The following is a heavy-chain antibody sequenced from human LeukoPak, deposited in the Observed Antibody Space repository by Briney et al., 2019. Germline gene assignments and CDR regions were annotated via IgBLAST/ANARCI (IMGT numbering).Heavy chain of an antibody. CDR1: GGTFSSYA. CDR3: ARTPSSRIYDYYGMDV. V-gene: IGHV1-69*13. J-gene: IGHJ6*02. CDR2: IIPIFGTA. D-gene: IGHD3-10*01. Sequence: SVKVSCKASGGTFSSYAISWVRQAPGQGLEWMRGIIPIFGTANYAQKFQGRVTITADESTSTAYMELTSLRSEDTAVYYCARTPSSRIYDYYGMDVWGQGTTVTVSS.